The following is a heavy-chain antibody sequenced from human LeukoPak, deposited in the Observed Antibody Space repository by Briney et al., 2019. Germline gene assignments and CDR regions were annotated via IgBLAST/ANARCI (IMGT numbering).Heavy chain of an antibody. J-gene: IGHJ4*02. CDR3: AKVRVGTAHFDY. Sequence: GGSLRLFCAASGFIFSSYAMSWVRQAPGKGLEWVSAISGSGGSTYYADSVKGRFTISRDNSKNTLYLQMNSLRPEDTAVYYCAKVRVGTAHFDYWGQGTLVTVSS. D-gene: IGHD2-15*01. CDR1: GFIFSSYA. CDR2: ISGSGGST. V-gene: IGHV3-23*01.